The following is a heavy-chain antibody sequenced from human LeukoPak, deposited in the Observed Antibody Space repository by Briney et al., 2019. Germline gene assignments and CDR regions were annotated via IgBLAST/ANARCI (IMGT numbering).Heavy chain of an antibody. D-gene: IGHD3-22*01. Sequence: SETLSLTCAVSGGSISSGGYSWSWIRQPPGTGLEWIGYIYHSGSTYYNPSLKSRVTISVDRSKNQFSLKLSSVTAADTAVYYCARVNSSGYIFDYWGQGTLVTVSS. CDR3: ARVNSSGYIFDY. V-gene: IGHV4-30-2*01. CDR1: GGSISSGGYS. CDR2: IYHSGST. J-gene: IGHJ4*02.